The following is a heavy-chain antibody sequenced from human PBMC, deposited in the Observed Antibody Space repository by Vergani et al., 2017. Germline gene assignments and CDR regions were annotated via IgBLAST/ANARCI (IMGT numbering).Heavy chain of an antibody. J-gene: IGHJ6*02. D-gene: IGHD3-22*01. Sequence: EVQLVQSGAEVKKPGESVKISCKCSGYIFTSYWIGLVRQMPGKGLELRGIIYPGDSDTRYSPSFQGQVTISADKSLSTAYLQWSSLKASDTAMYYCARQGXYYDSRGDYYGMDVWRQGTTVTVSS. CDR3: ARQGXYYDSRGDYYGMDV. V-gene: IGHV5-51*01. CDR1: GYIFTSYW. CDR2: IYPGDSDT.